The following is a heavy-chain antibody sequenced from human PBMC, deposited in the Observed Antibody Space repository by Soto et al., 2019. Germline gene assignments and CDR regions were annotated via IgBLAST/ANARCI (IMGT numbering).Heavy chain of an antibody. D-gene: IGHD2-15*01. CDR2: ISGSGGST. CDR3: AKDQACSGGSCYYDY. V-gene: IGHV3-23*01. Sequence: AGSLRLAFGASGFTFIRYAMSWVRKAPGKGLEWVSAISGSGGSTYYADSVKGRFTISRDNSKNTLYLQMNSLRAEDTAVYYCAKDQACSGGSCYYDYWGQGTLVTVSS. CDR1: GFTFIRYA. J-gene: IGHJ4*02.